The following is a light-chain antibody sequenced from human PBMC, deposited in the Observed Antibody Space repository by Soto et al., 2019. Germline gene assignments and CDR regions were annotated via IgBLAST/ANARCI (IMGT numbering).Light chain of an antibody. V-gene: IGLV2-8*01. Sequence: SVLTQPPSASVSPGQSVTISCTGASSDVGGYNYVSWYQQHPGKAPKLMIYEVSKRPSGVPDRFSGSKSGNTASLTVSGLQAEDEADYFCSSYAGNGYVLGTGTKVTV. CDR2: EVS. CDR3: SSYAGNGYV. J-gene: IGLJ1*01. CDR1: SSDVGGYNY.